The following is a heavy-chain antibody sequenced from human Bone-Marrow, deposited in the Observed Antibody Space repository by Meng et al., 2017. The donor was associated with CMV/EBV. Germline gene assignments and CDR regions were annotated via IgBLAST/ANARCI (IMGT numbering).Heavy chain of an antibody. V-gene: IGHV1-46*01. CDR3: ARDCSSTSCYETDYYYYGMDV. D-gene: IGHD2-2*01. CDR2: INPSGGST. CDR1: GGTFSSYT. J-gene: IGHJ6*02. Sequence: ASVKVSCKASGGTFSSYTISWVRQAPGQGLEWMGIINPSGGSTSYAQKFQGRVTMTRDTSTSTVYMELSSLRSEDTAVYYCARDCSSTSCYETDYYYYGMDVWGQGTTVTVSS.